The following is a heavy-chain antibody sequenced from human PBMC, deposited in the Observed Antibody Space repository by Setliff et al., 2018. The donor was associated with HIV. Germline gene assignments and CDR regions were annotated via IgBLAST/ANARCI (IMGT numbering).Heavy chain of an antibody. CDR1: GGSVSSVNYY. Sequence: SETLSLTCSVSGGSVSSVNYYWSWIRQPPGKGLEWIGYIHYTGSTTYNPSLKSRVTITMDTSKNQFSLKLSSVTAADTAVYSCVRHLSEMAMVDHWGQGTLVTVSS. V-gene: IGHV4-61*01. J-gene: IGHJ4*02. CDR2: IHYTGST. CDR3: VRHLSEMAMVDH.